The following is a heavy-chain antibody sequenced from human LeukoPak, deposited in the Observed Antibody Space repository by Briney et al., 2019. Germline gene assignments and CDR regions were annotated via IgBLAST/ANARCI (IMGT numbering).Heavy chain of an antibody. D-gene: IGHD3-9*01. CDR3: ARTSVLQYFGYGSEGYYFDY. CDR2: IYYSGST. J-gene: IGHJ4*02. Sequence: SETLSLTCTVSGGSISSSSYYWGWIRQPPGKGLEWIGSIYYSGSTYYNPSLKSRVTISVDTSKNQFSLNLSSVTAADTAVYYCARTSVLQYFGYGSEGYYFDYWGQGTLVTVSS. CDR1: GGSISSSSYY. V-gene: IGHV4-39*01.